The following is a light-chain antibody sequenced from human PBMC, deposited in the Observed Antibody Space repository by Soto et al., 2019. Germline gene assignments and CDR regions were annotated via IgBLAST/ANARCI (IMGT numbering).Light chain of an antibody. J-gene: IGKJ4*01. CDR3: QQLSNWPPLT. V-gene: IGKV3-11*01. CDR1: QSVSSY. Sequence: EIVLTQSTATLSLSPGERATLSCRASQSVSSYLAWYQQKPGQAPRLLIYDASNRATVIPARFSGSGSGTDFTLNISSLEPEDFAVYYCQQLSNWPPLTFGGGTKVEIK. CDR2: DAS.